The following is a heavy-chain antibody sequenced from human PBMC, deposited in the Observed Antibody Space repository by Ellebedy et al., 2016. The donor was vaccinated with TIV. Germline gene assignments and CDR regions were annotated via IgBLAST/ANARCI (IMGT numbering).Heavy chain of an antibody. J-gene: IGHJ4*02. D-gene: IGHD4-17*01. CDR2: ISYDGSNK. Sequence: GGSLRLSXAASGFTFSSYGMHWVRQAPGKGLEWVAVISYDGSNKYYADSVKGRFTISRDNSKNTLYLQMNSLRAEDTAVYYCAKDSESTTGGKNDYGDPRHWGQGTLVTVSS. V-gene: IGHV3-30*18. CDR1: GFTFSSYG. CDR3: AKDSESTTGGKNDYGDPRH.